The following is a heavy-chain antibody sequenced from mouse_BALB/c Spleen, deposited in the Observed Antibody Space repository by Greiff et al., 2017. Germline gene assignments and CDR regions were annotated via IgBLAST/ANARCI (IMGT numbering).Heavy chain of an antibody. CDR2: INSNGGST. D-gene: IGHD3-3*01. J-gene: IGHJ3*01. CDR3: ARDSTGRGFAY. CDR1: GFTFSSYG. Sequence: DVMLVESGGGLVQPGGSLKLSCAASGFTFSSYGMSWVRQTPDKRLELVATINSNGGSTYYPDSVKGRFTISRDNAKNTLYLQMSSLKSEDTAMYYCARDSTGRGFAYWGQGTLVTVSA. V-gene: IGHV5-6-3*01.